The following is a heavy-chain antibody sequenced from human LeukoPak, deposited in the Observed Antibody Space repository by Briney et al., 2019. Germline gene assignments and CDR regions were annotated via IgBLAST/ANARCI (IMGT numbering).Heavy chain of an antibody. CDR1: GGTFSSYA. J-gene: IGHJ4*02. CDR3: ASARDYGDFTY. CDR2: IIPIFDTA. V-gene: IGHV1-69*01. Sequence: GASVKVSCKASGGTFSSYAISWVRQAPGQGLEWMGGIIPIFDTANYAQKFQGRVTITADESTSTAYMELSSLRSEDTAVYYCASARDYGDFTYWGQGTLVTVSS. D-gene: IGHD4-17*01.